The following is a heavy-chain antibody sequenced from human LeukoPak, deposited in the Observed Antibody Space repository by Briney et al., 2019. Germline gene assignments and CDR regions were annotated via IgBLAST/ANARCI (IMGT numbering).Heavy chain of an antibody. D-gene: IGHD1-26*01. Sequence: ASVKVSCKASGYTFTGHYMHWVRQAPGQGLEWMGWINSNGDGTNYAQKFQGRVSLTRDTSISTAYMELSRLTSDDTAVYYCARERVGGTKTFDQWGQGTLVTVSS. CDR1: GYTFTGHY. J-gene: IGHJ4*02. V-gene: IGHV1-2*02. CDR2: INSNGDGT. CDR3: ARERVGGTKTFDQ.